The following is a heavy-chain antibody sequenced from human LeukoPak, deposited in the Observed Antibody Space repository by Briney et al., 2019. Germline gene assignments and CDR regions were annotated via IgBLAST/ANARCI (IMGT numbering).Heavy chain of an antibody. Sequence: SGPTLVNPTQTLTLTCTFSGFALSTAGVGVGWFRQPPGKALEWLAVTYWNGDRRYSPSLNSRLTITKDTSKNQVVLTMSNMDPVDTATYYCAHRPGNYDYGGKGFDFWGQGTTVTVSS. D-gene: IGHD4-23*01. J-gene: IGHJ6*02. CDR3: AHRPGNYDYGGKGFDF. CDR2: TYWNGDR. CDR1: GFALSTAGVG. V-gene: IGHV2-5*01.